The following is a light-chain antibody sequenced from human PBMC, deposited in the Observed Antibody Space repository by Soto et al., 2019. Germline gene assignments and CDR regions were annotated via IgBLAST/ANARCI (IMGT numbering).Light chain of an antibody. J-gene: IGLJ1*01. CDR1: NSNIGINT. CDR3: AAWDDTLNGRYV. CDR2: ADN. V-gene: IGLV1-44*01. Sequence: SVLTQPPSASGTPGQRVTISCSGSNSNIGINTVSWYQQVPGTAPRVLIYADNQRPSGVPDRFSGSKSGTSASLAISWLQSEDEAAYYCAAWDDTLNGRYVFGTGTKLTVL.